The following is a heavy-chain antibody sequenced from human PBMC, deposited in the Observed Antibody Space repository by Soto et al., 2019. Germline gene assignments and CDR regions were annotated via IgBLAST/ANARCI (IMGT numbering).Heavy chain of an antibody. CDR1: GFTFSSYG. CDR2: ISYDGSNK. D-gene: IGHD3-10*01. V-gene: IGHV3-30*18. Sequence: QVQLVESGGGVVQPGRSLRLSCAASGFTFSSYGMHWVRQAPGKGLEWVAVISYDGSNKYYADSVKGRFTISRDNSKNTLYLQMNSLRAEDTAVYYCAKDPKGAIRGESAFDIWGQGTMVTVSS. J-gene: IGHJ3*02. CDR3: AKDPKGAIRGESAFDI.